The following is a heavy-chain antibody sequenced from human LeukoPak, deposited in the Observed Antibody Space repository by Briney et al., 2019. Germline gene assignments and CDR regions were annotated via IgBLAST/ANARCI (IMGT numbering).Heavy chain of an antibody. J-gene: IGHJ3*02. CDR3: ARVVGDGYNSDAFDI. D-gene: IGHD5-24*01. CDR1: GYTFTSYY. Sequence: ASVTVSCKASGYTFTSYYMHWVRQAPGQGLEWMGIINPSGGSTSYAQKFQGRVTMTRDTSTSTVYMELSSLRSEDTAVYYCARVVGDGYNSDAFDIWGQGTMVTVSS. CDR2: INPSGGST. V-gene: IGHV1-46*01.